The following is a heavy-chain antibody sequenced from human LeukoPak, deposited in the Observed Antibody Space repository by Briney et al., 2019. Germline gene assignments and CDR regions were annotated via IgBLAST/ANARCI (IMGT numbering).Heavy chain of an antibody. CDR2: IKQAGSEN. V-gene: IGHV3-7*01. D-gene: IGHD4-17*01. CDR3: ARDTTTDAFDI. J-gene: IGHJ3*02. CDR1: GFIFSSYW. Sequence: GSLRLSCAASGFIFSSYWMTWVRQAPGKGLEWVANIKQAGSENSYVDSVKGRFTISRDNAKNSLYLQMNSLRAEDTAVYYCARDTTTDAFDIWGQGTMVTVSS.